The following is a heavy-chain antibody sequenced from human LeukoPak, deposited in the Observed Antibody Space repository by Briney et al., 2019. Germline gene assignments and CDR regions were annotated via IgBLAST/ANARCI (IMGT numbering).Heavy chain of an antibody. V-gene: IGHV1-46*01. D-gene: IGHD2-8*01. CDR3: AREDVVLVDAVRYYYYGMDV. CDR2: INPSGGST. Sequence: GASVKVSCKASGYNFISYYMHWVRQAPGQGLEWTGIINPSGGSTSYAQKFQDRVTMTRDTSTSTVYMELSSLKSEDTAVYYCAREDVVLVDAVRYYYYGMDVWGQGTTVTVSS. J-gene: IGHJ6*02. CDR1: GYNFISYY.